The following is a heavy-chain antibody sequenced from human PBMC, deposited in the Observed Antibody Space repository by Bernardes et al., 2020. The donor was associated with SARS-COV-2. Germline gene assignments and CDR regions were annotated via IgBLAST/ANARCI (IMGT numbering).Heavy chain of an antibody. CDR1: GFTFSSYW. V-gene: IGHV3-7*01. D-gene: IGHD3-22*01. CDR2: IKQDGSEK. Sequence: GGSLRLSCAASGFTFSSYWMSWVRQAPGKGLEWVANIKQDGSEKYYVDSVKGRFTISRDNAKNSLYLQMNSLRAEDTAVYYCARDRDGYYDSSGYYYPPVYYYYGMDVWGQGTTVTVSS. CDR3: ARDRDGYYDSSGYYYPPVYYYYGMDV. J-gene: IGHJ6*02.